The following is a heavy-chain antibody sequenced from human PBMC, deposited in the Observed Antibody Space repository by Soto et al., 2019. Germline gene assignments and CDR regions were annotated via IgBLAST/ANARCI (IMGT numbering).Heavy chain of an antibody. V-gene: IGHV3-7*01. CDR2: IKQDGSKK. CDR3: AKRVWYFDL. J-gene: IGHJ2*01. Sequence: GGSLRLSSAASGFTFSNYWMTWVRQAPGKGLEWVANIKQDGSKKYYVDSVKGRFTISRDNAKNSLYLQMNSLRAEHTAVYYCAKRVWYFDLWGRGTLVTVSS. CDR1: GFTFSNYW.